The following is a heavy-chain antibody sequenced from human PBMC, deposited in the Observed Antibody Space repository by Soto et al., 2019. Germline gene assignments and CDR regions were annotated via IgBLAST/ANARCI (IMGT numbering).Heavy chain of an antibody. J-gene: IGHJ4*02. CDR1: GFTFSNYA. CDR2: ISSDGNSK. CDR3: AKVPLALRYFDY. Sequence: QVQLVDSGGDMVQPGMSLRLSCAASGFTFSNYAMYWVRQAPGKGLEWVAVISSDGNSKYYADSVKGRFTISRDNSKNPLYLQMNSLRTEDTAVYYCAKVPLALRYFDYWGQGTLVTVSS. V-gene: IGHV3-30*18. D-gene: IGHD3-9*01.